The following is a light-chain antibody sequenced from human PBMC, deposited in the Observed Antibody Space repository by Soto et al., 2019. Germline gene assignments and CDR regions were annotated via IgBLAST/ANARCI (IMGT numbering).Light chain of an antibody. CDR3: QQYGNSPIT. Sequence: EIVLTQSPGTLSLSPGERATLSCRASQSVDRTYLAWYQQRPGQAPRLLIYAASNRATGIPDRFSGSGSGTGFTLTISRLEPEDFAVYYCQQYGNSPITFGQGTRLEIK. CDR1: QSVDRTY. J-gene: IGKJ5*01. CDR2: AAS. V-gene: IGKV3-20*01.